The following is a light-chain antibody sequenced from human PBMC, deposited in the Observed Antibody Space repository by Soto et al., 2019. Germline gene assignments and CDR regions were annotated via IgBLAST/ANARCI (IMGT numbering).Light chain of an antibody. V-gene: IGLV1-47*01. CDR1: SSNIGSNY. Sequence: QSVLTQPPSASGTPGQRVTISCSGSSSNIGSNYVYWYQQLPGTAPKLLIYRNNQRPSGVPDRFSGSKSGTSASLAISGLRAEDEDDYYCAAWDASLSVWVFGGGTKVTVL. J-gene: IGLJ3*02. CDR3: AAWDASLSVWV. CDR2: RNN.